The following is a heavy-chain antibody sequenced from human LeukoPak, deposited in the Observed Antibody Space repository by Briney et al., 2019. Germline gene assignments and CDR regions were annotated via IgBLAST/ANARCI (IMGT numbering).Heavy chain of an antibody. V-gene: IGHV3-43*02. CDR1: GFTFSSYA. CDR3: AKDWDGGYNDPPGIDY. J-gene: IGHJ4*02. D-gene: IGHD5-24*01. Sequence: GGSLRLSCAASGFTFSSYAMSWVRQAPGKGLEWVSAISGGGDSTYYADSVKGRFTISRDNSKNSLYLQMNSLRTEDTALYYCAKDWDGGYNDPPGIDYWGQGTLVTVSS. CDR2: ISGGGDST.